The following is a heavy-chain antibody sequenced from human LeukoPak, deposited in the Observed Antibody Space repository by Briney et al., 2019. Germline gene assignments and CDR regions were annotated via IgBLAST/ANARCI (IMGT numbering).Heavy chain of an antibody. J-gene: IGHJ4*02. V-gene: IGHV4-39*01. CDR1: GGSISSYY. D-gene: IGHD4-17*01. CDR3: ARRLAYGAYFDY. Sequence: PSETLSLTCTVSGGSISSYYWGWIRQPPGKGLEWIGSIYYSGSTYYNPSLKSRVTISVDTSKNQFSLKLSSVTAADTAVYYCARRLAYGAYFDYWGQGTLVTVSS. CDR2: IYYSGST.